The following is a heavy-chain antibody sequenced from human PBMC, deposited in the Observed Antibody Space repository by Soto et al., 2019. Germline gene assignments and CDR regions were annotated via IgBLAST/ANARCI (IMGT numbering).Heavy chain of an antibody. CDR1: GFTFSTYW. CDR2: ISTDGSST. D-gene: IGHD1-7*01. J-gene: IGHJ6*03. V-gene: IGHV3-74*01. Sequence: GGSLRLSCAPAGFTFSTYWMYWVRQAPGKGLEWVSGISTDGSSTNYADSVKGRFTISRDNSKNTLFLQVYTLRAEDTAVYYCAAKLPYRDFYYYLDVWGKGTTVTVSS. CDR3: AAKLPYRDFYYYLDV.